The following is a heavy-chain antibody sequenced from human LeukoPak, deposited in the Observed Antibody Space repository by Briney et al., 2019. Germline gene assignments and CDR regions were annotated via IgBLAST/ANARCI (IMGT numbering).Heavy chain of an antibody. CDR3: ARGDGYNFDY. CDR1: GDRVSSNSAA. D-gene: IGHD5-24*01. Sequence: SQTLSLTCAISGDRVSSNSAAWNWIRQSPSRGLEWLGRTCYRSRWNDDYAVSVKSRITINPDTSKNQLSLQLNSVTPEDTAIYYCARGDGYNFDYWGQGTLVTVSS. J-gene: IGHJ4*02. V-gene: IGHV6-1*01. CDR2: TCYRSRWND.